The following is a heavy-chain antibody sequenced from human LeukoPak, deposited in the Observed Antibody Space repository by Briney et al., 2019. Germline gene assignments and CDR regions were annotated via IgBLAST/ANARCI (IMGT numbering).Heavy chain of an antibody. J-gene: IGHJ6*02. CDR2: IYYTGST. Sequence: SETLSLTCTVSGGSISSYYWSWIRQPPGKGLEWIAYIYYTGSTNYDPSLMSRVTISVDTSKNQFSLRLTSVTAADTAVCYCARFEGLYVMDVWAKGPRSPSP. CDR1: GGSISSYY. CDR3: ARFEGLYVMDV. D-gene: IGHD3-9*01. V-gene: IGHV4-59*01.